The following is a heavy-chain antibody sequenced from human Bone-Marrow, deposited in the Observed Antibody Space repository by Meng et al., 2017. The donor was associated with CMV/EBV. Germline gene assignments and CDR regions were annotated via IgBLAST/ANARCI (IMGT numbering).Heavy chain of an antibody. J-gene: IGHJ4*02. CDR2: IYSGGST. D-gene: IGHD2-2*01. CDR3: ARDGGDIVVVPAASYFDY. CDR1: GFTFSSYE. V-gene: IGHV3-66*02. Sequence: GESLKISCAASGFTFSSYEMNWVRQAPGKGLEWVSVIYSGGSTYYADSVKGRFTISRDNSKNTLYLQMNSLRAEDTAVYYCARDGGDIVVVPAASYFDYWGQGTLVTVSS.